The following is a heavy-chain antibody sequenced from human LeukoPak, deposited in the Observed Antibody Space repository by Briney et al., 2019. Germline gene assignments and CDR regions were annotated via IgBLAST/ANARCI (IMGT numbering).Heavy chain of an antibody. J-gene: IGHJ4*02. CDR1: GYTLTGYY. Sequence: ASVKVSCKASGYTLTGYYMHWVRQAPGQGLEWMGWINPNSGGTNYAQKFQGRVTMTRDTSISTAYMELSRLRSDDTAAYYCARPYSSGWYWIDYWGQGTLVTVSS. CDR2: INPNSGGT. CDR3: ARPYSSGWYWIDY. D-gene: IGHD6-19*01. V-gene: IGHV1-2*02.